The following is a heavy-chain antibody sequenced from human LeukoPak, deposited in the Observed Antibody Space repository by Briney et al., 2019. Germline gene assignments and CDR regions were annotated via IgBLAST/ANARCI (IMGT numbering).Heavy chain of an antibody. V-gene: IGHV3-21*01. D-gene: IGHD2-2*01. CDR3: AREIPGELNAFDI. CDR1: GFTFSSYS. J-gene: IGHJ3*02. Sequence: GGSLRLSCAASGFTFSSYSMNWVRQAPGKGLEWVSSISSSSSYIYYADSVKGRFTISRDNAKNSPYLQMNSLRAEDTAVYYCAREIPGELNAFDIWGQGTMVTVSS. CDR2: ISSSSSYI.